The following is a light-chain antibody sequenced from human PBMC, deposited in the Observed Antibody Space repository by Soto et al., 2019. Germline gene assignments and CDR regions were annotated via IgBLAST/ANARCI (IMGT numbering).Light chain of an antibody. CDR3: HQLNSYPRT. V-gene: IGKV1-9*01. CDR2: SAS. J-gene: IGKJ1*01. Sequence: IQLTQSPSSLSASVGDSVTITCRASQGISYYLAWYQQRPGKATNLLIYSASTLQSGVPSRFRGSGSGTDFTLTITSLQPEDSATYYCHQLNSYPRTFGQGTKVDIK. CDR1: QGISYY.